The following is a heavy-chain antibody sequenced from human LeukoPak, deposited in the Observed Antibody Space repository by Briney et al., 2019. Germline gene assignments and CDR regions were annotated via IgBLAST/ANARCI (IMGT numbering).Heavy chain of an antibody. CDR3: VSFYETY. V-gene: IGHV3-74*01. J-gene: IGHJ4*02. CDR2: INSDGSWT. D-gene: IGHD2/OR15-2a*01. CDR1: GNYW. Sequence: GGSLRLSCAASGNYWMHWVRQVPGKGLVWVSHINSDGSWTSYADSVKGRFTLSKDNAKNTVYLQMNSLRAEDTAVYYCVSFYETYWGRGTLVTASS.